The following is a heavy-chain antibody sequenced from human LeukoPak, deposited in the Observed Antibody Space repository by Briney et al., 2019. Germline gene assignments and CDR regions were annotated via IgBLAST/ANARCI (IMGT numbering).Heavy chain of an antibody. CDR2: IYTSGST. Sequence: SETLSLTCTVSGGSISSYSWSWIRQPAGKGLEWIGRIYTSGSTNYNPSLKSRVTMSVDTSKNQFSLKLSSVTAADTAVYYCAREQYSSGWTLDYWGQGTLVTVSS. CDR3: AREQYSSGWTLDY. D-gene: IGHD6-19*01. CDR1: GGSISSYS. V-gene: IGHV4-4*07. J-gene: IGHJ4*02.